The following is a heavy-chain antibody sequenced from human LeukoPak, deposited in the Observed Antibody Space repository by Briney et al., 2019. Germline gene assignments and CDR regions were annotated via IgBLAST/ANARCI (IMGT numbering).Heavy chain of an antibody. Sequence: PGRSLRLSCAASGFTFSSYAMHWVRQAPGKGLEWVAVISYDGSNKYYADSVKGRSTISRDNAKNTLYVQMNSLRAEDTAVYYCARERCGSTVCYALDHGMDVWGQGTTVTVSS. V-gene: IGHV3-30-3*01. J-gene: IGHJ6*02. CDR1: GFTFSSYA. CDR2: ISYDGSNK. D-gene: IGHD2-2*01. CDR3: ARERCGSTVCYALDHGMDV.